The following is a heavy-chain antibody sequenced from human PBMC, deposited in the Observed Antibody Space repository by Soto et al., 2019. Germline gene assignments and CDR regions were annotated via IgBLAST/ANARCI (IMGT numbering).Heavy chain of an antibody. CDR2: ISYDGSNK. CDR1: GFTFSSYG. CDR3: AIDSSGYSNYFDY. V-gene: IGHV3-30*03. J-gene: IGHJ4*02. D-gene: IGHD3-22*01. Sequence: QVQLVESGGGVVQPGRSLRLSCAASGFTFSSYGMHWVRQAPGKGLEWVAVISYDGSNKYYADSVKGRFTISRDNSKNTLYLQMNSLRAEDTAVYYCAIDSSGYSNYFDYWGQGTLVTVSS.